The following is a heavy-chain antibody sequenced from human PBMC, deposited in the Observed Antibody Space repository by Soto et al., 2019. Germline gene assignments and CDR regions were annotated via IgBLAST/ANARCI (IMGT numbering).Heavy chain of an antibody. V-gene: IGHV1-2*04. D-gene: IGHD4-17*01. CDR1: GYTFTGYY. CDR3: ARVLGYGDYRIGAFDI. CDR2: INPNSGGT. Sequence: GASVTVSCKASGYTFTGYYMHWVRQAPGQGLEWMGWINPNSGGTNYAQKFQGWVTMTRDTSISTAYMELSRLRSDDTAVYYCARVLGYGDYRIGAFDIWGQGTMVTVSS. J-gene: IGHJ3*02.